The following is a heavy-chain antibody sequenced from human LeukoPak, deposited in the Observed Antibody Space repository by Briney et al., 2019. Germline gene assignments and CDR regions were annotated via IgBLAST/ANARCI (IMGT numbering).Heavy chain of an antibody. Sequence: GGSLRLSCAASGFTFSGYIMNWVRQAPGKGLEWFSQISSRGTTIYYADSVKGRFTVSRDNAKNSLYLQMNSLRDEDTAVYYCAKGDFYGDYPYGMDVWGQGTTVTVSS. CDR3: AKGDFYGDYPYGMDV. CDR2: ISSRGTTI. J-gene: IGHJ6*02. V-gene: IGHV3-48*02. D-gene: IGHD3-3*01. CDR1: GFTFSGYI.